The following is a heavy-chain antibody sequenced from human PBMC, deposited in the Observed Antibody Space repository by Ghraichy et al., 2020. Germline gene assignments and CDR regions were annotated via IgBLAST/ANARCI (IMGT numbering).Heavy chain of an antibody. CDR1: GFTFSGYD. J-gene: IGHJ4*02. D-gene: IGHD6-19*01. CDR3: ARDSNGWGLAY. V-gene: IGHV3-13*01. CDR2: IGKAGDT. Sequence: LSLTCAASGFTFSGYDMHWVRQPTGKGLEWVSYIGKAGDTYYADSVKGRFTISRENAKNSLYLQMDSLRAGDTAVYYCARDSNGWGLAYWGQGTRVTVSS.